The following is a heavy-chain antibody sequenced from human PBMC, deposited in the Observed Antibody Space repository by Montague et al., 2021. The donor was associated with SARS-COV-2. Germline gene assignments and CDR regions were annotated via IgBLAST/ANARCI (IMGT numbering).Heavy chain of an antibody. D-gene: IGHD2-15*01. J-gene: IGHJ4*02. Sequence: CAISGDSVSTHSGTWNWVRLSPSRGLEWLGRTYYRSEWYSDYSVSVKSRIGINPDTSKNQFSLQLNSVTPEDTAVYYCARAERGSCGDGNCYQYFFNYWGQGTLVTVSS. CDR3: ARAERGSCGDGNCYQYFFNY. CDR2: TYYRSEWYS. CDR1: GDSVSTHSGT. V-gene: IGHV6-1*01.